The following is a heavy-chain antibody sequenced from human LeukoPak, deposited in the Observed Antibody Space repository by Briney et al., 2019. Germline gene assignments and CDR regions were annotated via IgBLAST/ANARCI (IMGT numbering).Heavy chain of an antibody. J-gene: IGHJ4*02. CDR2: ISSSGSTI. D-gene: IGHD6-13*01. V-gene: IGHV3-11*01. CDR1: GFTFSDYY. CDR3: ARADGSSWPFDY. Sequence: GRSLRLSCAASGFTFSDYYMSWIRQAPGKGLEWVSYISSSGSTIYYADSVKGRFTISRDNAKDSLYLQMNSLRAEDTAVYYCARADGSSWPFDYWGQGTLVTVSS.